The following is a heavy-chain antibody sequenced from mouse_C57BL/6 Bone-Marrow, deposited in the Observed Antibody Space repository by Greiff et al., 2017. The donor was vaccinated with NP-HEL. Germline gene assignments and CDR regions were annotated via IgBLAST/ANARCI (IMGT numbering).Heavy chain of an antibody. D-gene: IGHD1-2*01. CDR1: GYTFTDYE. J-gene: IGHJ2*01. V-gene: IGHV1-15*01. CDR2: IDPENGGT. Sequence: QVQLQQSGAELVRPGASVTLSCKASGYTFTDYEMHWVKQTPVHGLEWIGAIDPENGGTAYNQKFKGKAILTADKSSSTAYMELRSLTSEDSAVYYCTRGVLRPVNYFDYWGQGTTLTVSS. CDR3: TRGVLRPVNYFDY.